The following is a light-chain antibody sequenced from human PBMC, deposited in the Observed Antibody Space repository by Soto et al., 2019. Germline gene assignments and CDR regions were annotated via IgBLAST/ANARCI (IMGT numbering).Light chain of an antibody. V-gene: IGKV1-5*03. CDR3: QQYNSHPYT. CDR2: KAS. J-gene: IGKJ2*01. CDR1: QSIHSW. Sequence: DFQMTQSPSTLSASVGDRVTITCRASQSIHSWLAWYQQKPGRTPKLLIYKASTLQSGVPSRFSGSGSGTEFTLTINKMQPDDFATYYCQQYNSHPYTFGQGTKLEI.